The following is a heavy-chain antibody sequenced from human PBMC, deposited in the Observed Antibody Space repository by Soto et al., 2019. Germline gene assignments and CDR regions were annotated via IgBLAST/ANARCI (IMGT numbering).Heavy chain of an antibody. J-gene: IGHJ4*02. CDR3: ARSNLYYDSSGYPDY. V-gene: IGHV3-11*01. D-gene: IGHD3-22*01. Sequence: GGSLRLSCAASGFTFSDYYMSWIRQAPGKGLEWVSYISSSGSTIYYADSVKGRFTISRDNAKNSLYLQMNSLRAEDTALYYCARSNLYYDSSGYPDYWGQGTLVTVPQ. CDR2: ISSSGSTI. CDR1: GFTFSDYY.